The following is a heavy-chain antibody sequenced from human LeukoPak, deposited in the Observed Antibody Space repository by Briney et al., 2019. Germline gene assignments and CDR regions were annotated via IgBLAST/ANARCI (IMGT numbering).Heavy chain of an antibody. CDR1: GYTFAGYY. CDR2: ISPNSGGT. J-gene: IGHJ4*02. CDR3: ARDLMVGAADGDF. V-gene: IGHV1-2*02. Sequence: SVKVSCKASGYTFAGYYMHWVRQAPGQGLEWMGWISPNSGGTNYAQKFQGRVTMTRDTSISTAYMELSRLRSDDTAVYYCARDLMVGAADGDFWGQGTLVTVSS. D-gene: IGHD2-15*01.